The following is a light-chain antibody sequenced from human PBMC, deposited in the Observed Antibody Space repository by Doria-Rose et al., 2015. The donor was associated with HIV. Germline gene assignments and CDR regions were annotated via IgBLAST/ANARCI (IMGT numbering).Light chain of an antibody. CDR3: QVSDSGREWGV. V-gene: IGLV3-21*02. CDR2: DDD. J-gene: IGLJ1*01. Sequence: VLTQPPSVSVAPGQTARITCGGNNIGSRHVQWYQQRPCQAPVLAVYDDDAWPSVISGRFSGSNSGNTSTLTISWVEAADEADYYCQVSDSGREWGVFGSGTKVTVL. CDR1: NIGSRH.